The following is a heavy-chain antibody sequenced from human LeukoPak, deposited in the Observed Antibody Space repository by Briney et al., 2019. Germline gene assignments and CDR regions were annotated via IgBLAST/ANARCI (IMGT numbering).Heavy chain of an antibody. CDR3: ARGWRIQLWIFGY. CDR2: MNPKSGNT. V-gene: IGHV1-8*01. D-gene: IGHD5-18*01. J-gene: IGHJ4*02. CDR1: GYTFTDYD. Sequence: ASVKVSCKASGYTFTDYDISWVRQATGQGPEWMGWMNPKSGNTGYAQKFQGRVTMTRNTSISTAYMELSSLGSEDTAVYYCARGWRIQLWIFGYWGQGTLVTVSS.